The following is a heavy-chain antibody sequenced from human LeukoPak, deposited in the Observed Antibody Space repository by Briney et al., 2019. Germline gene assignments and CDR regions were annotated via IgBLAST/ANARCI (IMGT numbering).Heavy chain of an antibody. CDR3: ARDLWFGGE. Sequence: PSETLSLTCAVYGGSFSGHYWSWIRQPPGKGLEWIGEINHSGSTNYNPSLKSRVTIPVDTSKNQFSLKLSSVTAADTAVYYCARDLWFGGEGGQGTLVTVSS. J-gene: IGHJ4*02. CDR2: INHSGST. V-gene: IGHV4-34*01. CDR1: GGSFSGHY. D-gene: IGHD3-10*01.